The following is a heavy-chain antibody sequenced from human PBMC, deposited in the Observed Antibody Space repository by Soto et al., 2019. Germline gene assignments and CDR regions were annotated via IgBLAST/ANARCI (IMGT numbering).Heavy chain of an antibody. V-gene: IGHV4-34*01. J-gene: IGHJ4*02. D-gene: IGHD3-22*01. CDR2: INHSGST. Sequence: QVQLQQWGAGLLKPSETLSLTCAVYGGSFSGYYWSWIRQPPGKGLEWIGEINHSGSTNYNPSLKSRVTISVDTSKNQFSLKLSSVTAADTAVYYCARCPSSRRYYYDSSGYYYGYWGQGTLVTVSS. CDR1: GGSFSGYY. CDR3: ARCPSSRRYYYDSSGYYYGY.